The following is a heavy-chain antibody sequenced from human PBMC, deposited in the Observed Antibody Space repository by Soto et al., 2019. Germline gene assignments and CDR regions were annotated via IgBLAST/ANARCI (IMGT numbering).Heavy chain of an antibody. J-gene: IGHJ5*02. CDR2: ISSSGSTI. D-gene: IGHD3-3*01. V-gene: IGHV3-48*03. CDR3: AGSADTIFGNNWFDP. Sequence: PGGSLRLSCAASGFTFSSYEMNWVRQAPGKGLEWVSYISSSGSTIYYADSVKGRFTISRDNAKNSLYLQMNSLRAEDTAVYYCAGSADTIFGNNWFDPWGQGTLVTVSS. CDR1: GFTFSSYE.